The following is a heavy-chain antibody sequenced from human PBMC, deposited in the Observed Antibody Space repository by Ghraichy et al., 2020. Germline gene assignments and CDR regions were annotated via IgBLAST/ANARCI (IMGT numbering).Heavy chain of an antibody. CDR3: ARGSVLTGMGDDASDI. V-gene: IGHV3-7*03. CDR2: IKQDGSDT. J-gene: IGHJ3*02. CDR1: GFSISSHY. Sequence: GGSLRLSCAASGFSISSHYMTWVRQAPGKGLEWVANIKQDGSDTFYLDSVRGRFTVSRDNAKNSLYLQMNSLRADDTAVYYCARGSVLTGMGDDASDIWGQGTMVTVSS. D-gene: IGHD3-9*01.